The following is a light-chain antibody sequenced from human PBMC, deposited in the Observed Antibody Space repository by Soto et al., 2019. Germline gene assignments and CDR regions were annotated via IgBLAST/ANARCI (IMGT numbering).Light chain of an antibody. J-gene: IGLJ1*01. CDR1: SSNIGTYA. CDR2: DNN. V-gene: IGLV1-44*01. Sequence: QSVLTQPPSASGTSGQRVTISCSGSSSNIGTYAVNWYQQLPGTAPKLLIYDNNQRPSGVPDRLSGSKSGTSASLAISGLQSEDEADYYCAAWDDSLNGLFVFGPGTKVPVL. CDR3: AAWDDSLNGLFV.